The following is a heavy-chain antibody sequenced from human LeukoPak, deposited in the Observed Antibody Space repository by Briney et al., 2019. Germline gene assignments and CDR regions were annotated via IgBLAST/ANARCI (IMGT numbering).Heavy chain of an antibody. J-gene: IGHJ4*02. CDR1: GGSFSGYY. V-gene: IGHV4-34*01. CDR3: ARQGYCSSTSCYGGYGGFYFDY. CDR2: INHSGST. D-gene: IGHD2-2*01. Sequence: SETLSLTCAVYGGSFSGYYWSWIRQPPGKGLEWIGEINHSGSTNYNPSLKSRVTISVDTSKNQFSLKLSSVTAADTAVYYCARQGYCSSTSCYGGYGGFYFDYWGQGTLVTVSS.